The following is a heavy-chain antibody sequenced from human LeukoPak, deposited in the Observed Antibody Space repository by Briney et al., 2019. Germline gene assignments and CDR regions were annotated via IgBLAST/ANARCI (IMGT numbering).Heavy chain of an antibody. CDR3: ATYRQVLLPFES. CDR1: GFTFRNLG. V-gene: IGHV3-23*01. J-gene: IGHJ4*02. D-gene: IGHD2-8*02. CDR2: LTGSGGTT. Sequence: GGSLRLSCPASGFTFRNLGMSWVRQAPGKGLEWVSALTGSGGTTHYADSVRGRFTISRDNSKSTLSLQMNSLRAEDTAIYYCATYRQVLLPFESWGQGTLVTVSS.